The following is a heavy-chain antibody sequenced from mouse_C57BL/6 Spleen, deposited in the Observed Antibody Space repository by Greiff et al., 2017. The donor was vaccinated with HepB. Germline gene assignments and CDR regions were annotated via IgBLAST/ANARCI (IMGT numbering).Heavy chain of an antibody. D-gene: IGHD4-1*01. CDR2: ISSGSSTI. V-gene: IGHV5-17*01. CDR3: ARTGTGGYFDV. Sequence: EVNLVESGGGLVKPGGSLKLSCAASGFTFSDYGMHWVRQAPEKGLEWVAYISSGSSTIYYADTVKGRFTISRDNAKNTLFLQMTSLRSEDTAMYYCARTGTGGYFDVWGTGTTVTVSS. J-gene: IGHJ1*03. CDR1: GFTFSDYG.